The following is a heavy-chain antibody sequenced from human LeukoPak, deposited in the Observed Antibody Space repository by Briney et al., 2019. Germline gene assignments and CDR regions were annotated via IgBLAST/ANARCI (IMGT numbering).Heavy chain of an antibody. CDR1: GGSVSSDY. J-gene: IGHJ4*02. D-gene: IGHD6-19*01. CDR2: IYYPTTT. V-gene: IGHV4-59*02. Sequence: SETLSLTCTVSGGSVSSDYWSGIRQSPGTGLEWIGYIYYPTTTNYNPSLKSRVTMSLDTSKNHFSLDLTSVTGADTAVYFCATGHSSGWFDYWGQGTLVTVSS. CDR3: ATGHSSGWFDY.